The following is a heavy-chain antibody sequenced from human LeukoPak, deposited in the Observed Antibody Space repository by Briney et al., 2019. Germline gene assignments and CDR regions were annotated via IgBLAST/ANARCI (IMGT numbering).Heavy chain of an antibody. J-gene: IGHJ4*02. D-gene: IGHD5-12*01. CDR3: ARDPGYSNSPYYLDY. V-gene: IGHV3-21*01. CDR2: ISSGGTYV. Sequence: PGWSLRLSCAASGFTFSSYSMNWVRQAPGKGLEWVSSISSGGTYVDYADSVKGRFTISRDNAKNSLYLQMNSLRAEDTAVFYCARDPGYSNSPYYLDYWGQGTLVTVSS. CDR1: GFTFSSYS.